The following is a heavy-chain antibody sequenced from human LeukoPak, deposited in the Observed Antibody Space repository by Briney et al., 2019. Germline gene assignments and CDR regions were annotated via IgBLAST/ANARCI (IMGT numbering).Heavy chain of an antibody. D-gene: IGHD6-19*01. CDR2: ISYDGSNK. J-gene: IGHJ4*02. CDR1: GFTFSSYA. Sequence: PGGSLRLSCAASGFTFSSYAMHWVRQAPGKGLEWVAVISYDGSNKYYADPVKGRFTISRDNSKNTLYLQMNSLRAEDTAVYYCARDKGISVAGTGGFDYWGQGTLVTVSS. V-gene: IGHV3-30-3*01. CDR3: ARDKGISVAGTGGFDY.